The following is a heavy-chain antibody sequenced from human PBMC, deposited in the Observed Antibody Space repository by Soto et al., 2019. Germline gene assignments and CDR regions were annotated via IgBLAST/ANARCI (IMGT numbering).Heavy chain of an antibody. Sequence: EVQLMESGGGLVQPGGSLRLSCTASGFTVSTNYMNWVRQAPGKGLEWVSVIFPDGSTYYTDSVKGRFTISSDNSQNTVYLQMNSLRAEDTAVYFCARRPLPHAFVDYWGQGSLVSVST. V-gene: IGHV3-66*01. CDR3: ARRPLPHAFVDY. CDR1: GFTVSTNY. D-gene: IGHD2-15*01. CDR2: IFPDGST. J-gene: IGHJ4*02.